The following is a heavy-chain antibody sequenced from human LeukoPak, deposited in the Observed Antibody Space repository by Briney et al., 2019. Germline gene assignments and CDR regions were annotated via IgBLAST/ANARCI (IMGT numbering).Heavy chain of an antibody. J-gene: IGHJ4*02. Sequence: ASVKVSCKASGYTFTSYGISWVRQAPGQGLEWMGWISAYNGNTNYAQKLQGRVTMTTDTSTSTAYMELRSLRSDDTAVYYCARAGSIMIKFGGAAFDYWGQGTLVTVSS. CDR3: ARAGSIMIKFGGAAFDY. D-gene: IGHD3-16*01. CDR1: GYTFTSYG. V-gene: IGHV1-18*01. CDR2: ISAYNGNT.